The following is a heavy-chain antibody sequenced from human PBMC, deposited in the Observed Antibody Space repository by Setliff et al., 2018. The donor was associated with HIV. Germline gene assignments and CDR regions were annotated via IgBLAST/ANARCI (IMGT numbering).Heavy chain of an antibody. J-gene: IGHJ6*02. D-gene: IGHD3-22*01. CDR2: IIPIFGTA. CDR3: ARAYYYDSSGLAPYYYYGMDV. CDR1: GGTFSSYA. V-gene: IGHV1-69*06. Sequence: EASVKVSCKASGGTFSSYAISWVRQAPGQGLEWMGGIIPIFGTANYAQKFRGRVTITADKSTSTAYMELSSLRSEDTAVYYCARAYYYDSSGLAPYYYYGMDVWGQGTTVTVSS.